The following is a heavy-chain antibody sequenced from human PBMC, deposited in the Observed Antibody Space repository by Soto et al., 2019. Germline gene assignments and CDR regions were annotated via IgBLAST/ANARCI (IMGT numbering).Heavy chain of an antibody. Sequence: SETLSLTCTVSGCSISSYYWSWIRQPPGKGLEWIGYIYYSGSTNYNPSLKSRVTISVDTSKNQFSLKLSSVTAADTAVYYCASSVEWLPMLFDYWGQGTLVTVSS. J-gene: IGHJ4*02. CDR3: ASSVEWLPMLFDY. V-gene: IGHV4-59*08. D-gene: IGHD3-3*01. CDR2: IYYSGST. CDR1: GCSISSYY.